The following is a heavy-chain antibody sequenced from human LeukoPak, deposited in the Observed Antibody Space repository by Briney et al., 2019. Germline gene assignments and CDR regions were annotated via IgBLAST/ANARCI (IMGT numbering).Heavy chain of an antibody. J-gene: IGHJ4*02. D-gene: IGHD6-6*01. CDR1: GFTFSSYA. CDR3: AREGIAARPTDY. V-gene: IGHV4-59*12. Sequence: GSLRLSCAASGFTFSSYAMHWVRQAPGKGLEWIGYIYYSGSTYYNPSLKSRVTISVDTSKNQFSLKLSSVTAADTAVYYCAREGIAARPTDYWGQGTLVTVSS. CDR2: IYYSGST.